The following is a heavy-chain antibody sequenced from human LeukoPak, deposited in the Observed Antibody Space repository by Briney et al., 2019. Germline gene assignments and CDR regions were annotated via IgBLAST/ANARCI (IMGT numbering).Heavy chain of an antibody. CDR3: ARGRWGDY. CDR1: GGSISSYY. CDR2: YYSGST. D-gene: IGHD3-16*01. Sequence: SETLSLTCTVSGGSISSYYWSWIRLPPGKGLEWIGHYYSGSTNYNPSLKSRVTISVDTSKNQFSLKLSSVTAADTAVYYCARGRWGDYWGQGTLVTVSS. J-gene: IGHJ4*02. V-gene: IGHV4-59*01.